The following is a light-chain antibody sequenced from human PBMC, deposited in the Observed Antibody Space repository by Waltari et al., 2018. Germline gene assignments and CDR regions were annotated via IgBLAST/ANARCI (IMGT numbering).Light chain of an antibody. CDR1: QSNSC. J-gene: IGKJ1*01. V-gene: IGKV1-5*03. Sequence: DIQMTQSPSTLSASRGDRVTIPCRASQSNSCLAWYQQKPGKAPKFLIYEASSLESGVPSRFGGSGSGAEFTLTISSLQPDDFATYYCQQYKSYPRTFGQGTKVEIK. CDR2: EAS. CDR3: QQYKSYPRT.